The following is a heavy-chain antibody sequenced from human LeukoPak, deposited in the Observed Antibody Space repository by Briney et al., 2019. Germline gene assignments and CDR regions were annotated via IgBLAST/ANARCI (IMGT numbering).Heavy chain of an antibody. CDR1: GYTFTSYY. D-gene: IGHD3-22*01. CDR3: ARRGPKLSSGYYYDWDAFDI. V-gene: IGHV1-46*01. Sequence: ASVKVSCKASGYTFTSYYMHWVRQAPGQGLEWMGIINPSGGSTSYAQKFQGRVTMTRDTSTSTVYMELSSLRSEDTAVYYCARRGPKLSSGYYYDWDAFDIWGQGTMVTVSS. CDR2: INPSGGST. J-gene: IGHJ3*02.